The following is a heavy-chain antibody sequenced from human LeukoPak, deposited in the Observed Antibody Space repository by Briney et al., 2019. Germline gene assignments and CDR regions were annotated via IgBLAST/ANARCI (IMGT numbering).Heavy chain of an antibody. Sequence: GGSLRLSCAASGFTFSYFWMTWVRQAPGKGLEWVATIKPDGSDKYYVDSVEGRFTISRDNAKNSLYLQMDSLRAEDTAVYYCAKGGSTNGWLFDYWGQGSLVTVSS. J-gene: IGHJ4*02. CDR1: GFTFSYFW. CDR2: IKPDGSDK. V-gene: IGHV3-7*05. D-gene: IGHD6-19*01. CDR3: AKGGSTNGWLFDY.